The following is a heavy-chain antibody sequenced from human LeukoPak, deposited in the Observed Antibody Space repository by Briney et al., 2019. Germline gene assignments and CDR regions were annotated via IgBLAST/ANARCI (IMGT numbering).Heavy chain of an antibody. CDR1: GYTFTSYA. D-gene: IGHD4-11*01. CDR2: INTNTGNP. CDR3: ARDRTGQQLISRKEYYYMDV. V-gene: IGHV7-4-1*02. J-gene: IGHJ6*03. Sequence: ASVKVSCKASGYTFTSYAMNWVRQAPGQGLEWMGWINTNTGNPTYAQGFTGRFVFSLDTSVSTAYLQISSLKAEDTAVYYCARDRTGQQLISRKEYYYMDVWGKGTTVTISS.